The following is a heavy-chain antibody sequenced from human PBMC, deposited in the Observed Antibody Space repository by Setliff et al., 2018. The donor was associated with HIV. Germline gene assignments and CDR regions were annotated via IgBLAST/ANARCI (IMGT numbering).Heavy chain of an antibody. D-gene: IGHD2-15*01. V-gene: IGHV3-66*01. Sequence: GGSLRLSCAASGFTVSSNYMSWVRQAPGKGLGWVSVIYSGGSTYYADSVKGRFTISRDNSKNTLYLQMNGLSAEDTALYYCATDVAGKYDYWGQGTLVTVSS. J-gene: IGHJ4*02. CDR3: ATDVAGKYDY. CDR1: GFTVSSNY. CDR2: IYSGGST.